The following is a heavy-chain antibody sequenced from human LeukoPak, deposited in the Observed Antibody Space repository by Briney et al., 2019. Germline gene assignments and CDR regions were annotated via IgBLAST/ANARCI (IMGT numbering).Heavy chain of an antibody. J-gene: IGHJ4*02. V-gene: IGHV3-23*01. CDR3: AKPSRGWYPFDY. CDR2: LSGSGSGT. Sequence: GGSLRLSCSASGFTFSSYAMHWVRQAPGKGLDWVSSLSGSGSGTYYADSVKGRFTISRDNSKNTLYLQMSSLRAEDTAVYYCAKPSRGWYPFDYWGQGTLVTVSS. D-gene: IGHD6-19*01. CDR1: GFTFSSYA.